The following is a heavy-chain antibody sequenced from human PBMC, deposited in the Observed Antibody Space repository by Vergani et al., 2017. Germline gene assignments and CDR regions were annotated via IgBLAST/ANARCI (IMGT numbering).Heavy chain of an antibody. V-gene: IGHV3-23*01. CDR1: GFTFSTYA. CDR2: LTGGGGST. CDR3: VKDAGSYENFFDS. J-gene: IGHJ4*02. Sequence: EVQLLESGGSLKQPGGSVRLSCAASGFTFSTYAMHWVRQAPGKGLEWVSALTGGGGSTYYADSFKGRFIISRDHSRDTLYLQMNSLRPEDTVTYYCVKDAGSYENFFDSWGQGTLVTVSS. D-gene: IGHD1-26*01.